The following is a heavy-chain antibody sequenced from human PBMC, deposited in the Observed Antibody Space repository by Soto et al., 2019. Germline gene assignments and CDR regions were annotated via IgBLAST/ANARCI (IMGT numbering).Heavy chain of an antibody. CDR1: GGSISSGGYS. CDR3: ARGPPPGY. J-gene: IGHJ4*02. V-gene: IGHV4-30-2*01. Sequence: SETLSLTCAVSGGSISSGGYSWSWIRQPPGKGLECIGYIYHSGSTYYSPPLKSRVTISVDRSKNQFSLKLSSVTAADPAVYYCARGPPPGYWGQGTLVT. CDR2: IYHSGST.